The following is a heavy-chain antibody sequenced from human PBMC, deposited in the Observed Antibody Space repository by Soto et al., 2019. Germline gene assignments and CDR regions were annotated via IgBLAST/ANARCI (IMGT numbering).Heavy chain of an antibody. CDR3: ARGIGEYNYGYDLDASFIDY. Sequence: QVQLQESGPGLVKPSQTLSLTCTVSGGSITSGGYYWTWIRQYPGKGLEWIGYIYYSGSAYYNPSLKSRITISLDTSKNQFSLKLSSVTAADTAVYYCARGIGEYNYGYDLDASFIDYWGQGTLVTVSS. D-gene: IGHD5-18*01. CDR1: GGSITSGGYY. V-gene: IGHV4-31*03. CDR2: IYYSGSA. J-gene: IGHJ4*02.